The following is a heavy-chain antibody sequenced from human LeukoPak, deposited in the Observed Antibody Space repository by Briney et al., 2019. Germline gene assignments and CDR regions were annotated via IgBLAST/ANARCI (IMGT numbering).Heavy chain of an antibody. Sequence: GGSLRLSCAASGFTFSSYAMSWVRQAPGKGLEWVSAISGSGGSTYYADSVKGRFTISRDNSKNTLFLQMNSLRADDTTVYYCARGSAGRYYYYFYGMDVWGQGTTVTVSS. D-gene: IGHD6-25*01. V-gene: IGHV3-23*01. CDR3: ARGSAGRYYYYFYGMDV. J-gene: IGHJ6*02. CDR2: ISGSGGST. CDR1: GFTFSSYA.